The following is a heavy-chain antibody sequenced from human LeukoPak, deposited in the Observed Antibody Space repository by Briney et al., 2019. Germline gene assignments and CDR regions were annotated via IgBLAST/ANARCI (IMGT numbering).Heavy chain of an antibody. J-gene: IGHJ4*02. CDR3: ARAGSSSTPPDY. CDR1: GGSISSYY. D-gene: IGHD2-2*01. Sequence: SETLSLTCTVSGGSISSYYWSWIRQPPGKGLEWIGYIYHSGSTYYNPSLKSRVTISVDRSKNQFSLKLSSVTAADTAVYYCARAGSSSTPPDYWGQGTLVTVSS. V-gene: IGHV4-59*12. CDR2: IYHSGST.